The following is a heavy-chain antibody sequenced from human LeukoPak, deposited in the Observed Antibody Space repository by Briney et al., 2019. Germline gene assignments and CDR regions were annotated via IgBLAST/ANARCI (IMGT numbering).Heavy chain of an antibody. CDR3: AKDWGYYDSSAISD. D-gene: IGHD3-22*01. Sequence: GGSLRLSCAASGFTLRTYGMHWARQAPGKGLEWVAFIRFDGSKNEYVESVKGRFTISRDNSKNTLYLQMNSLRGADTAVYYCAKDWGYYDSSAISDWGQGTLVIVSS. J-gene: IGHJ4*02. V-gene: IGHV3-30*02. CDR1: GFTLRTYG. CDR2: IRFDGSKN.